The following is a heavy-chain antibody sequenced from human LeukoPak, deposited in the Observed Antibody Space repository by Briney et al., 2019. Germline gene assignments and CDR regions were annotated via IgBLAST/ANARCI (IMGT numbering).Heavy chain of an antibody. D-gene: IGHD3-10*01. CDR1: GYTFTCYY. J-gene: IGHJ4*02. Sequence: ASVKVSCKASGYTFTCYYMHWVRQAPGQGLEWMGWINPNSGGTNYAQKFQGRVTMTRDTSISTAYMELSRLRSDDTAVYYCARSLDLLWLHYFDYWGQGTLVTVSS. CDR2: INPNSGGT. V-gene: IGHV1-2*02. CDR3: ARSLDLLWLHYFDY.